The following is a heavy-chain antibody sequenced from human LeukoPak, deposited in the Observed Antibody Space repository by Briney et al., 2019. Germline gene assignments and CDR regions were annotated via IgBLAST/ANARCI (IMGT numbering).Heavy chain of an antibody. CDR3: ATDGGPFDD. CDR1: GFTFSSYW. J-gene: IGHJ4*02. Sequence: GGSLRLSCAASGFTFSSYWMSWGRQPPGKGLEWVANIKQDGSERYYVDSVKGRFTISRDNAKKSVYLQMNSLRGEDTAVYYCATDGGPFDDWGQGTLVTVSS. CDR2: IKQDGSER. V-gene: IGHV3-7*01. D-gene: IGHD3-3*01.